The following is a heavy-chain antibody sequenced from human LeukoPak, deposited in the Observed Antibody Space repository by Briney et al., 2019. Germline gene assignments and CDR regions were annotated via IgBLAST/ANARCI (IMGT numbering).Heavy chain of an antibody. D-gene: IGHD5-18*01. V-gene: IGHV1-2*02. CDR2: IDPNSGGT. Sequence: ASVKVSCKASGYTFTGNYMHWVRQAPGQGLEWMGWIDPNSGGTNYAQNFQGGVTMTRDTSISTAYMELNRLRSDDTAVYYCARGYSSLDYWGQGTLVTVSS. CDR1: GYTFTGNY. CDR3: ARGYSSLDY. J-gene: IGHJ4*02.